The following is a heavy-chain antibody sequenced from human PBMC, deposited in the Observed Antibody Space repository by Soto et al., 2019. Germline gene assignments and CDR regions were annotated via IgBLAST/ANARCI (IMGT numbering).Heavy chain of an antibody. V-gene: IGHV4-59*01. CDR2: IYYSGST. CDR3: ARGIAAAGNA. J-gene: IGHJ5*02. Sequence: SETLSLTCTVSGGSISSYYWSWIRQPPGKGLEWIGYIYYSGSTNYNPSLKSRVTISVDTSKNQFSLKLSSVTAADTAVYYCARGIAAAGNAWGQAPLVTV. D-gene: IGHD6-13*01. CDR1: GGSISSYY.